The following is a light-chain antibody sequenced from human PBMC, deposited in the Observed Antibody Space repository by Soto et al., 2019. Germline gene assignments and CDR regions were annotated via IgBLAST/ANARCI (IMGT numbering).Light chain of an antibody. CDR1: QTVNAW. V-gene: IGKV1-5*01. CDR3: QQYNTHSGT. CDR2: DAS. J-gene: IGKJ1*01. Sequence: DIQMTQSPSTLSASLGDRVTITCRASQTVNAWLAWYQHKPGKAPKPLIYDASILESGVPARFSGSGSGTEFSLTISSLQPDDVGTYYCQQYNTHSGTFGQGTKLEIK.